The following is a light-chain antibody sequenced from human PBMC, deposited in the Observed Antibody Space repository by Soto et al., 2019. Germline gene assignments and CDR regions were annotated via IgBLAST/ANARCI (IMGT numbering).Light chain of an antibody. Sequence: QSALTQPASVSGSPGQSITISCTRANNDIGGFNYVSWYQQHPGKAPKLIIYDVSNRPSGVSNRFSGSKSGNTASLTISGLQAEDETYYYCSSFTSSSTLVFGGGTKLTVL. CDR2: DVS. CDR1: NNDIGGFNY. J-gene: IGLJ2*01. CDR3: SSFTSSSTLV. V-gene: IGLV2-14*03.